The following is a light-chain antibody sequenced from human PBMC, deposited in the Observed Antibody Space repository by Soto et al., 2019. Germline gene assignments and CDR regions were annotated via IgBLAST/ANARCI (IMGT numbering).Light chain of an antibody. V-gene: IGKV3-20*01. CDR2: GAS. CDR1: QSFSSSY. J-gene: IGKJ1*01. Sequence: EIVLTQSPGTLSLSPGERATLSCLASQSFSSSYLAWYQQKPGQAPRLLIYGASSRATGIPDRFSGSGSGTDFTLTISRLEPEAFAVYYGQQYGSSPRAFGQGNNVEIK. CDR3: QQYGSSPRA.